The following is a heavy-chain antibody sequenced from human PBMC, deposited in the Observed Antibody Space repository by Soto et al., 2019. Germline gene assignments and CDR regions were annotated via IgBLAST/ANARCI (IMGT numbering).Heavy chain of an antibody. CDR1: GYDFSRTW. V-gene: IGHV5-51*01. D-gene: IGHD5-12*01. J-gene: IGHJ4*02. CDR3: ARLVGAYDSYFDH. Sequence: GEPLKISCKGSGYDFSRTWIGWVRQLPGKGLDWMGIIYPGDSETRYSPSFQGHVTISADKSISTAYLQWSSLKTSDIGMYYCARLVGAYDSYFDHWGQGTRVTVSS. CDR2: IYPGDSET.